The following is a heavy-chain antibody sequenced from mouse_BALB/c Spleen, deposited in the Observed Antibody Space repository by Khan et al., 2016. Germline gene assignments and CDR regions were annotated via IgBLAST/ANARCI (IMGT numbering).Heavy chain of an antibody. D-gene: IGHD2-4*01. CDR3: ARSPYDYDVGFAY. CDR1: GFNIKDTY. V-gene: IGHV14-3*02. CDR2: IDPANGNT. J-gene: IGHJ3*01. Sequence: VRLQQSGAELVKPGASVKLSCTASGFNIKDTYMHWVKQRPEQGLEWIGRIDPANGNTQYDPKFQGKATITEDTSSHTAYLQISSLPSVVTTVYYCARSPYDYDVGFAYWGQGTLVTVAA.